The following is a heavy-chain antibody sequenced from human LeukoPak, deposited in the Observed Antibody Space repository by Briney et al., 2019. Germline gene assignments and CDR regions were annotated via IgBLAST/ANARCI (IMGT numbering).Heavy chain of an antibody. Sequence: SETLSLTCTVAGGSISIYYWSWIRQPPGKGLEWIGYIYYTGSTNYNPSLKSRVTISVDTSKNQFSLKLSSVTAADTAVYYCAGTTGYSSGWYNYWGQGTLATVSS. J-gene: IGHJ4*02. CDR3: AGTTGYSSGWYNY. V-gene: IGHV4-59*08. CDR2: IYYTGST. CDR1: GGSISIYY. D-gene: IGHD6-19*01.